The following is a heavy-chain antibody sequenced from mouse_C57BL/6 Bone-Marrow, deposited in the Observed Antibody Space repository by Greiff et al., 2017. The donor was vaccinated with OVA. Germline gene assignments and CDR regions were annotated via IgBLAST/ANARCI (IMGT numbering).Heavy chain of an antibody. CDR2: ISYDGSN. CDR1: GYSITSGYY. CDR3: ARGRGSSDY. J-gene: IGHJ2*01. V-gene: IGHV3-6*01. D-gene: IGHD1-1*01. Sequence: EVKLMESGPGLVKPSQSLSLTCSVTGYSITSGYYWNWIRQFPGNKLEWMGYISYDGSNNYNPSLKNRISITRDTSKNQFFLKLNSVTTEDTATYYCARGRGSSDYWGQGTTLTVSS.